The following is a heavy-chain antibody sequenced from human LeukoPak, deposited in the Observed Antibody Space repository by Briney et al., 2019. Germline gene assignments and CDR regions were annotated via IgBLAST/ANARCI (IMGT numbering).Heavy chain of an antibody. CDR2: ISSDGGNR. V-gene: IGHV3-30-3*01. CDR3: ARGRAVTGSTVIDY. CDR1: GFTFSSYA. D-gene: IGHD6-19*01. J-gene: IGHJ4*02. Sequence: QPGRSLRLSCAASGFTFSSYAMHWVRRAPGKALEWVATISSDGGNRYYSDSAKGRFTISRDNSKNTLYLQMNSLRPEDTAVFHCARGRAVTGSTVIDYWGQGTLVTVSS.